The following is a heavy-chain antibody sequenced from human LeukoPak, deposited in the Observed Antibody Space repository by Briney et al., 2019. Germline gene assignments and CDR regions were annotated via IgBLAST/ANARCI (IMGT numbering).Heavy chain of an antibody. V-gene: IGHV3-30*02. CDR1: GFTFSSYG. CDR3: AKDWDDYYGSGSYFDY. D-gene: IGHD3-10*01. CDR2: IRYDGSNK. J-gene: IGHJ4*02. Sequence: GSLRLSCAASGFTFSSYGMHWVRQAPGKGLEWVAFIRYDGSNKYYADSVKGRFTFSRDNSKNTLYLQMNSLRAEDTALYYCAKDWDDYYGSGSYFDYWGQGTLVTVSS.